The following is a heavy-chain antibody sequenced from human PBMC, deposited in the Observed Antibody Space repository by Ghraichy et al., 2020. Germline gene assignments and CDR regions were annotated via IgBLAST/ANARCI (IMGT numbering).Heavy chain of an antibody. V-gene: IGHV3-7*01. CDR3: AREEGYGDYEEGNDY. Sequence: ETLSLTCAASGFTFSSYWMSWVHQAPGKGLEWVANIKQDGSEKYYVDSVKGRFTISRDNAKNSLYLQMNSLRAEDTAVYYCAREEGYGDYEEGNDYWGQGTLVTVSS. J-gene: IGHJ4*02. CDR2: IKQDGSEK. CDR1: GFTFSSYW. D-gene: IGHD4-17*01.